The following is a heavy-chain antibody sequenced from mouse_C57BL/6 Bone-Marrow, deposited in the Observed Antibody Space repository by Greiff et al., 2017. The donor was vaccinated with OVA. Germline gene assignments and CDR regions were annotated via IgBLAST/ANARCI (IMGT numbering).Heavy chain of an antibody. V-gene: IGHV5-12*01. CDR1: GFTFSDYY. J-gene: IGHJ1*03. Sequence: EVHLVESGGGLVQPGGSLKLSCAASGFTFSDYYMYWVRQTPEKRLEWVAYISNGGGSTYYPDTVKGRFTISRDNAKNTRYLQMSRLKSEDTAMYYCASPPYYSNYGWYFDVWGTGTTVTVSS. CDR2: ISNGGGST. D-gene: IGHD2-5*01. CDR3: ASPPYYSNYGWYFDV.